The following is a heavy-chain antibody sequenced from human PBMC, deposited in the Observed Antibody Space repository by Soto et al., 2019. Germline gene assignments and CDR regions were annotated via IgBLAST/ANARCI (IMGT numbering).Heavy chain of an antibody. CDR1: GESISSGGYS. V-gene: IGHV4-30-2*01. D-gene: IGHD1-26*01. Sequence: SETLSLICAVSGESISSGGYSWSWIRQPPGKALEWIGYIHHSGNTYYSPSLKSRVTISLDNSKNQFSLKLTSVTAADMAVYFCARDGAWRGLDVWGRGTTVTVSS. CDR2: IHHSGNT. CDR3: ARDGAWRGLDV. J-gene: IGHJ6*02.